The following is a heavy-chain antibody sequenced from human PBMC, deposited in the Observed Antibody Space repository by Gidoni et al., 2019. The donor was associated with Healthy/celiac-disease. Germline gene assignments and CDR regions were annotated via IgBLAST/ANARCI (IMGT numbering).Heavy chain of an antibody. CDR2: INPNSGGT. Sequence: QVQLVQSGAEVKKPGASVKVSCKASGYTFTGYYMHWVRQAPGQGLEWMGWINPNSGGTNYAQKFQGRVTMTRDTSISTAYMELSRLRSDDTAVYYCASQSYDSSGHGRFDPWGQGTLVTVSS. V-gene: IGHV1-2*02. D-gene: IGHD3-22*01. J-gene: IGHJ5*02. CDR3: ASQSYDSSGHGRFDP. CDR1: GYTFTGYY.